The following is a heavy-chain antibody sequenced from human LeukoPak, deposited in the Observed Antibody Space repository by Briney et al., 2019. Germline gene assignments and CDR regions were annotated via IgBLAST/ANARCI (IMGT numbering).Heavy chain of an antibody. J-gene: IGHJ3*01. D-gene: IGHD2-21*02. CDR3: AKGATASRIGAFDV. CDR1: GFSFKNYA. Sequence: GGSLRLSCTASGFSFKNYAMSWVRQAPGKGLEWVSTIIGRGGYTYYADSVEGRFTISRDNSKNTMYLQMNSLRAEDMAVYYCAKGATASRIGAFDVWGQGTVITVSS. CDR2: IIGRGGYT. V-gene: IGHV3-23*01.